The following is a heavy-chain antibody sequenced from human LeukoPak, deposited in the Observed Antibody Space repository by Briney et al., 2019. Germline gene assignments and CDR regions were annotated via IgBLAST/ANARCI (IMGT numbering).Heavy chain of an antibody. CDR1: GYSISSYY. D-gene: IGHD6-13*01. J-gene: IGHJ4*02. V-gene: IGHV4-59*01. Sequence: SETLSLTCTVSGYSISSYYWNWVRQPAGKGLEWIGYIYYSGNTNYNPSLKSRVTISVDTSKNQFSLKLSSVTAADTAVYYCARRYSSSWYYDYWGQGTLVTVSS. CDR3: ARRYSSSWYYDY. CDR2: IYYSGNT.